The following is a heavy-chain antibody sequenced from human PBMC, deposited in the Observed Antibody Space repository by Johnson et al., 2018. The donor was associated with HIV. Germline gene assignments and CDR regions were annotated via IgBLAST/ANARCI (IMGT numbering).Heavy chain of an antibody. CDR1: GFTFDDYG. CDR3: ARDRDLGRAFDI. CDR2: INWNGGRT. Sequence: VQLVESGGGVERPGGSLRLSCATSGFTFDDYGMSWVRQVPGKGLEWVSGINWNGGRTGYADSVKGRFTISRDNSKNTLYLQMNSLRAEDTALYYCARDRDLGRAFDIWGQGTMVTVSS. J-gene: IGHJ3*02. D-gene: IGHD1-26*01. V-gene: IGHV3-20*04.